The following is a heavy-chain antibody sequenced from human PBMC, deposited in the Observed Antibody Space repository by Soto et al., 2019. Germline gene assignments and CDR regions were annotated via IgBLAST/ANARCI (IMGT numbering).Heavy chain of an antibody. Sequence: SLRLSCAASGFTFSSYAMHWVRQAPGKGLEWVAVISYDGSNKYYADSVKGRFTISRDNSKNTLYLQMNSLRAEDTAVYYCARGLGNTIFGVVIISGYGMDVWGQGTTVTVSS. CDR3: ARGLGNTIFGVVIISGYGMDV. V-gene: IGHV3-30-3*01. J-gene: IGHJ6*02. CDR2: ISYDGSNK. D-gene: IGHD3-3*01. CDR1: GFTFSSYA.